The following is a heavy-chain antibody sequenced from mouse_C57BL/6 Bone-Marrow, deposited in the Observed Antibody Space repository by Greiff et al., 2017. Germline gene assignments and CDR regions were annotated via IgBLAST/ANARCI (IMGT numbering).Heavy chain of an antibody. Sequence: EVQGVESGGDLVKPGGSLKLSCAASGFTFSSYGMSWVRQTPDKRLEWVATISRGGSYTYYPDSVKGRFTISRDNAKNTLYLQMSSLKSEDTAMYYCARGGGYWFAYWGQGTLVTVSA. CDR2: ISRGGSYT. D-gene: IGHD1-1*02. V-gene: IGHV5-6*01. J-gene: IGHJ3*01. CDR1: GFTFSSYG. CDR3: ARGGGYWFAY.